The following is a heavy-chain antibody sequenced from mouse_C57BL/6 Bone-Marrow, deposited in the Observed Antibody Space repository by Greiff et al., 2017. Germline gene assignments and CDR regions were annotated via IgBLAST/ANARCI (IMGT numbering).Heavy chain of an antibody. V-gene: IGHV14-4*01. Sequence: VQLQQSGAELVRPGASVKLSCTASGFNIKDDYMHWVKQRPEQGLEWIGWIDPENGDTEYASKFQGKATITADTSSNTAYLQLSSLTSEDTAVYYGTTVTTVVAYFDYWGQGTTLTVSS. D-gene: IGHD1-1*01. J-gene: IGHJ2*01. CDR3: TTVTTVVAYFDY. CDR2: IDPENGDT. CDR1: GFNIKDDY.